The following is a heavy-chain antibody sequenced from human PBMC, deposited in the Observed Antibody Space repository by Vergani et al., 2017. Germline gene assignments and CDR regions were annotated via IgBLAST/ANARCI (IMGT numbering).Heavy chain of an antibody. J-gene: IGHJ4*02. Sequence: QVQLVQSGAEVKKPGASVKVSCKASGYTFTGYYMHWVRQAPGQGLEWMGWINPNSGGTNYAQKFQGRVTMTRDTSISTAYIELSRLRSDDTAVYYCARVRFVGSGRYYFDYWGQGTLVTVSS. D-gene: IGHD6-19*01. V-gene: IGHV1-2*02. CDR3: ARVRFVGSGRYYFDY. CDR1: GYTFTGYY. CDR2: INPNSGGT.